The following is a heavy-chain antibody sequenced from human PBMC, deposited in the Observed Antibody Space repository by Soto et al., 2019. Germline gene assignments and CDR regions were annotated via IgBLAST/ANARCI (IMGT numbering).Heavy chain of an antibody. CDR1: GFTFSSYA. J-gene: IGHJ6*03. Sequence: EVQLLESGGGLVQPGGSLRLSCAASGFTFSSYALNWVRQAPGKGLEWVSVISGSGDNTYYADSVKGRFTISRDNSKNTLYLQMNSLRADDTAVYYCAKDLGTDDCWSAYYTDYDMVVWGKGTTVTVSS. CDR2: ISGSGDNT. V-gene: IGHV3-23*01. CDR3: AKDLGTDDCWSAYYTDYDMVV. D-gene: IGHD3-3*01.